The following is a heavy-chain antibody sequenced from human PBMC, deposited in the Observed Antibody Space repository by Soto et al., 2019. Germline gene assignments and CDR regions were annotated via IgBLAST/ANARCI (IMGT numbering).Heavy chain of an antibody. CDR1: GYTFTIFK. Sequence: QVQLVQSGAEVRKPGASVKVSCKASGYTFTIFKITWVRQAPGQGLEWMGWISTDNGDTNSAQSLPGRVNMTTDTSTTTAFMELRSVTSDDTAVYFCARGENWFDSWGQGTLVTVSS. V-gene: IGHV1-18*01. D-gene: IGHD1-26*01. J-gene: IGHJ5*01. CDR2: ISTDNGDT. CDR3: ARGENWFDS.